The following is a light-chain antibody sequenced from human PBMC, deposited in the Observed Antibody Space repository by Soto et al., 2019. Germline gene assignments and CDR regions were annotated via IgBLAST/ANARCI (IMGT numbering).Light chain of an antibody. CDR3: QQYGSSPLT. CDR2: GAS. V-gene: IGKV3-20*01. Sequence: EIVLTQSPGTLSLSPGERATLSCRASQSVSSSYLAWYQQKPGQAPRLLIYGASSRSTGIPDRLSGSGSVTDFTLTISRLEPEDCAVYYCQQYGSSPLTFGGGTKVEIK. CDR1: QSVSSSY. J-gene: IGKJ4*01.